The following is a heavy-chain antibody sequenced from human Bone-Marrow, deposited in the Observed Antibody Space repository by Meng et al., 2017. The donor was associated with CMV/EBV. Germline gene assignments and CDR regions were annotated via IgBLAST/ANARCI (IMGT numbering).Heavy chain of an antibody. Sequence: VRVVQTGGEVKKPGASVNVSGKASGYTFTGYYMHWVRQAPGQGLEWMGWINPNSGGTNYAQKFQGRVTMTRDTSISTAYMELSRLRSDDTAVYYCARDPISGDSSGTDYWGQGTLVTVSS. CDR3: ARDPISGDSSGTDY. V-gene: IGHV1-2*02. J-gene: IGHJ4*02. CDR2: INPNSGGT. CDR1: GYTFTGYY. D-gene: IGHD3-22*01.